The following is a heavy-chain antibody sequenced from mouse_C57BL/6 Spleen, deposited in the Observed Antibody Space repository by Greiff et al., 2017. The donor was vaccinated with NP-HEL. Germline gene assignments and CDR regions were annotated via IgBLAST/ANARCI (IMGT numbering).Heavy chain of an antibody. CDR3: ARSEAYYGSSYPWYFDV. CDR1: GYTFTSYW. Sequence: LQQTGAELVRPGSSVKLSCKASGYTFTSYWMHWVKQRPIQGLEWIGNIDPSDSETHYNQKFKDKATMTVDKSSSTAYMQLSSLTSEDSAVYYCARSEAYYGSSYPWYFDVWGTGTTVTVSS. J-gene: IGHJ1*03. V-gene: IGHV1-52*01. CDR2: IDPSDSET. D-gene: IGHD1-1*01.